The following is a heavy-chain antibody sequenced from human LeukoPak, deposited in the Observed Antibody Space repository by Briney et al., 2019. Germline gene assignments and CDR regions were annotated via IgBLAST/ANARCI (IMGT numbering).Heavy chain of an antibody. CDR2: IYYTGST. CDR3: ARGGTAMDLNWFDP. D-gene: IGHD5-18*01. CDR1: GDSIAGSSYY. J-gene: IGHJ5*02. V-gene: IGHV4-39*07. Sequence: PSETLSLTCDVSGDSIAGSSYYWGWIRQPPGKGLEWIGSIYYTGSTYYNPSLKSRVTISVDTSKNQFSLKLSSVTAADTAVYYCARGGTAMDLNWFDPWGQGTLVTVSS.